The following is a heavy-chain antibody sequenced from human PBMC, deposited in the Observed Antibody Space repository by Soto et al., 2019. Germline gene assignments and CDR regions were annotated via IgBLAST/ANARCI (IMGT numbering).Heavy chain of an antibody. CDR2: ISYDGSNK. D-gene: IGHD2-15*01. V-gene: IGHV3-30*18. Sequence: QVQLVESGGGVVQPGRSLRLSCAASGFTFSSYGMHWVRQAPGKGLEWVAVISYDGSNKYYADSVKGRFTISRDNSKNTLYLQMNSLRAEDTAVYYCAKDRRKVLVAARFDYWGQGTLVTVSS. CDR3: AKDRRKVLVAARFDY. CDR1: GFTFSSYG. J-gene: IGHJ4*02.